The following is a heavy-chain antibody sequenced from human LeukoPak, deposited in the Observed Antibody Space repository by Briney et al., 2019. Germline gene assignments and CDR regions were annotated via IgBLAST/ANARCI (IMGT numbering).Heavy chain of an antibody. D-gene: IGHD3-3*01. Sequence: SETLSLTCIVTGGSISSYYWSWIRQPPGKGLEWIGYICYTGSTNYNPSLKSRVTISVDTSKNQFSLKLSSVTAADTAVYYCARLSYDYWYFDLWGRGTLVTVSS. CDR1: GGSISSYY. CDR2: ICYTGST. J-gene: IGHJ2*01. CDR3: ARLSYDYWYFDL. V-gene: IGHV4-59*01.